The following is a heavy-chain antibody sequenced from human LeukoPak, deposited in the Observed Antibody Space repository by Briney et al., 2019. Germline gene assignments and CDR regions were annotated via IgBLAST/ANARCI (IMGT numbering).Heavy chain of an antibody. CDR2: IYHSGSS. J-gene: IGHJ4*02. CDR1: GDSISGISYY. V-gene: IGHV4-39*01. D-gene: IGHD1-26*01. Sequence: SETLSLTCSVSGDSISGISYYWGWIRQPPGKGLEWIGKIYHSGSSYNNPSLESRVVISLDTSRNQFSLKLTSVTATDTALYYCARQGAVGATGFDFWGQGILVTVSS. CDR3: ARQGAVGATGFDF.